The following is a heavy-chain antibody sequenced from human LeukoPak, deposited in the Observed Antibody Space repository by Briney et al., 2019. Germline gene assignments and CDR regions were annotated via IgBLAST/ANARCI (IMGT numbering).Heavy chain of an antibody. CDR2: ISGSGGNI. D-gene: IGHD5-18*01. CDR3: ARDRYGRNYDYYGMDV. Sequence: PGGSLRLSCAATGVTFSSYEMSWVRQAPGKGLEWVSYISGSGGNICYADSVKGRFTITRDNAKNSLFLQMNSLRDEDTAVYYCARDRYGRNYDYYGMDVWGQGTTVTVSS. J-gene: IGHJ6*02. CDR1: GVTFSSYE. V-gene: IGHV3-48*03.